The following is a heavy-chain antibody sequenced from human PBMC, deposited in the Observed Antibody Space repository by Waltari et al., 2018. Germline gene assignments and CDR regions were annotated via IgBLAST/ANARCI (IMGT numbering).Heavy chain of an antibody. D-gene: IGHD7-27*01. CDR3: ARRTGDPDY. CDR2: ISSSISYI. Sequence: EVQLVESGGGLVKPGGSLRLSCAASGFTFSSYSMNWVRQAPGKGLEWVSSISSSISYIYYADSVKGRFTISRDNAKNSLYLQMNSLRAEDTAVYYCARRTGDPDYWGQGTLVTVSS. J-gene: IGHJ4*02. V-gene: IGHV3-21*01. CDR1: GFTFSSYS.